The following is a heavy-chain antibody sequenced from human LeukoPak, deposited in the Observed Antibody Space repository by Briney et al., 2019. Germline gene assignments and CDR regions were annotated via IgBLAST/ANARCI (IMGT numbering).Heavy chain of an antibody. D-gene: IGHD6-6*01. J-gene: IGHJ4*02. CDR2: MNPNNGNT. CDR3: ARQGSSSPTGDY. V-gene: IGHV1-8*01. Sequence: ASVKVSCKASGYTFTSYDINWVRQATGQGLEWMGWMNPNNGNTGYAQKFQGRVTMTRNTSISTAYMELSSLRSEDTAVYYCARQGSSSPTGDYWGQGTLVTVSS. CDR1: GYTFTSYD.